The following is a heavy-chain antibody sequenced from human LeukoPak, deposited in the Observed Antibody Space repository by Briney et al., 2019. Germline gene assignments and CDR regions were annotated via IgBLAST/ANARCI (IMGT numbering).Heavy chain of an antibody. Sequence: ASVKVSCKASGYTFTSYYMHWVRQAPGQGLEWMGIINPSGGSTSYAQKFQGRVTMTRDMSTSTVYMELRSLRSEATAVYYCASEGDNGAYLGFDAYWGQGTLVTVCS. D-gene: IGHD4-17*01. CDR1: GYTFTSYY. J-gene: IGHJ4*02. V-gene: IGHV1-46*01. CDR2: INPSGGST. CDR3: ASEGDNGAYLGFDAY.